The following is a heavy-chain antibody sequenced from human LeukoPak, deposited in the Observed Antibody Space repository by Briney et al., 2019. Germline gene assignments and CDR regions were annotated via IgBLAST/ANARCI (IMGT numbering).Heavy chain of an antibody. CDR3: AGGRSTVTTEYYFDY. CDR2: INHSGST. Sequence: SETLSLTCAVYGGSFSGYYWSWIRQPPGKGLEWIGEINHSGSTNYNPSLKSRVTISVDTSKNQFSLKLSSVTAADTAVYYCAGGRSTVTTEYYFDYWGQGTRVTVSS. D-gene: IGHD4-17*01. V-gene: IGHV4-34*01. J-gene: IGHJ4*02. CDR1: GGSFSGYY.